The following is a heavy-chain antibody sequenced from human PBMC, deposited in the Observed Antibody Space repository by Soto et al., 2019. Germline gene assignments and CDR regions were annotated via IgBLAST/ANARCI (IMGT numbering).Heavy chain of an antibody. J-gene: IGHJ5*02. CDR3: ARDLVGATYGNWFDP. CDR1: GGSISSYY. CDR2: IYYTGST. Sequence: SEALSLTCTVSGGSISSYYWSWIRQPPGKGLEWIGYIYYTGSTNYNPSLKSRVTISVDTSKNQFSLQLSSVTAADTAVYYCARDLVGATYGNWFDPWSQGTLVTVSS. V-gene: IGHV4-59*01. D-gene: IGHD1-26*01.